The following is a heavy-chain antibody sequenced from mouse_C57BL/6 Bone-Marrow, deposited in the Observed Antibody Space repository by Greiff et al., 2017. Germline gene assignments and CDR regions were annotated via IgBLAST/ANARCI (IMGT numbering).Heavy chain of an antibody. Sequence: EVKLVESGGGLVQPGGSLKLSCAASGFTFSDYYMYWVRQTPEKRLEWVAYISNGGGSTYYPDTVKGRFTISRDNAKNTLYLQMSRLKSEDTAMYYCARHLGLRHYYAMDYWGEGTSVTVSS. CDR1: GFTFSDYY. CDR2: ISNGGGST. J-gene: IGHJ4*01. D-gene: IGHD2-2*01. CDR3: ARHLGLRHYYAMDY. V-gene: IGHV5-12*01.